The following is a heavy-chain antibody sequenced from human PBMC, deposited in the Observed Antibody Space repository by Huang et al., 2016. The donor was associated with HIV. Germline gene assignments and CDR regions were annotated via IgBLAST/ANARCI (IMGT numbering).Heavy chain of an antibody. CDR1: GFTFSSYA. CDR2: IGSSSWSI. V-gene: IGHV3-21*06. D-gene: IGHD3-10*01. Sequence: EVQLVESGGGLGKPGWSLRLSCEASGFTFSSYAVNWVRQAHGRGVEWGVDIGSSSWSIDYGDLVRGRVTISRDDAKNSRDLQMNSLRAEDTAVYYCARPQGDKVRGISRSYYYYYGMDVWGQGTTVTVSS. J-gene: IGHJ6*02. CDR3: ARPQGDKVRGISRSYYYYYGMDV.